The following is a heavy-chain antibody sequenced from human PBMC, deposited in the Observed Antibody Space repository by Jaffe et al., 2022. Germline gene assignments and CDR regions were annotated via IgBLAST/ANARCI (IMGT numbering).Heavy chain of an antibody. V-gene: IGHV7-4-1*02. J-gene: IGHJ6*03. Sequence: QVQLVQSGSELKKPGASVKVSCKASGYTFTSYAMNWVRQAPGQGLEWMGWINTNTGNPTYAQGFTGRFVFSLDTSVSTAYLQISSLKAEDTAVYYCARSPPFGYDFWTRSPSTYYYYYMDVWGKGTTVTVSS. CDR1: GYTFTSYA. CDR3: ARSPPFGYDFWTRSPSTYYYYYMDV. D-gene: IGHD3-3*01. CDR2: INTNTGNP.